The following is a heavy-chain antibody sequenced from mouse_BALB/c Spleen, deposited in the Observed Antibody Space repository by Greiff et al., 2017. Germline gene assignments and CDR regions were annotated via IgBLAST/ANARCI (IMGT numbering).Heavy chain of an antibody. J-gene: IGHJ3*01. CDR3: ARGWYVEDEGFAY. V-gene: IGHV14-3*02. D-gene: IGHD1-1*02. CDR1: GFNIKDTY. CDR2: IDPANGNT. Sequence: VQLQQSGAELVKPGASVKLSCTASGFNIKDTYMHWVKQRPEQGLEWIGRIDPANGNTKYDPKFQGKATITADTSSNTAYLQLSSLTSEDTAVYNCARGWYVEDEGFAYWGQGSLVTVSA.